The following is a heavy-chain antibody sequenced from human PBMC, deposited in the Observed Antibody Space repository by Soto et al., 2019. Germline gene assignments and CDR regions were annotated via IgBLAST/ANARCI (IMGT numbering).Heavy chain of an antibody. D-gene: IGHD3-10*01. V-gene: IGHV3-21*01. CDR1: GFSFTSYT. Sequence: EVQLVESGGGLVKPGGSLRVSCAASGFSFTSYTINWVRQAPGKGLEWVASISAGGRSIYYADSLKGRSTVSRDNAKSSLYLQMISLRAEDTVVYYCARSTPGNPFDIWGQGTMVTVSS. J-gene: IGHJ3*02. CDR2: ISAGGRSI. CDR3: ARSTPGNPFDI.